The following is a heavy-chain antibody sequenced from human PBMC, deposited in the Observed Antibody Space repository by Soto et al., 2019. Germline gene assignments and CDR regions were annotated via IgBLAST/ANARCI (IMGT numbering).Heavy chain of an antibody. CDR2: INPNSGGT. D-gene: IGHD3-22*01. V-gene: IGHV1-2*04. J-gene: IGHJ3*02. CDR1: GYTFTGYY. CDR3: ARDLVYSYYYDSSGDSRSGLGAFDI. Sequence: ASVKVSCKASGYTFTGYYMHWVRQAPGQGLEWMGWINPNSGGTNHAQKFQGWVTMTRDTSISTAYMELSRLRSDDTAVYYCARDLVYSYYYDSSGDSRSGLGAFDIWGQGTMVPVSS.